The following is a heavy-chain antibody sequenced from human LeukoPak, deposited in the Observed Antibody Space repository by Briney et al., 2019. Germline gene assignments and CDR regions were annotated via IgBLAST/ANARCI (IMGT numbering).Heavy chain of an antibody. J-gene: IGHJ4*02. CDR3: AKVRYDSSGFQSPYFDY. V-gene: IGHV3-23*01. CDR1: GFTFSSYA. CDR2: ISGSGGST. D-gene: IGHD3-22*01. Sequence: PGGSLRLSCAASGFTFSSYAMSWVRQAPGKGLEWVSAISGSGGSTYFADSVKGRFTISRDNSKNTLYLQMNSLRAEDTAVYYCAKVRYDSSGFQSPYFDYWGQGTLVTVSS.